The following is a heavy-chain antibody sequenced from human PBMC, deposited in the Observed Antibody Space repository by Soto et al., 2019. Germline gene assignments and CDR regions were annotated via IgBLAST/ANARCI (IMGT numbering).Heavy chain of an antibody. D-gene: IGHD1-26*01. CDR2: IIPILGIA. CDR3: ARDPPVVRSTWGYYYYGMDV. CDR1: GGTFSSYT. Sequence: QVQLVQSGAEVKKPGSSVKVSCKASGGTFSSYTISWVRQAPGQGLEWMGRIIPILGIANYAQKFQGRVTITADKSTSTAYMELSSLRSEDTAVYYCARDPPVVRSTWGYYYYGMDVWGQGTTVTVSS. J-gene: IGHJ6*02. V-gene: IGHV1-69*08.